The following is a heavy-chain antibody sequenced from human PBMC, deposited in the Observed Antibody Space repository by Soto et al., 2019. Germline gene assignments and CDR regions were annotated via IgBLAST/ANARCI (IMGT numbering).Heavy chain of an antibody. CDR3: ARVGYYYDSSGYPRDDAFDI. J-gene: IGHJ3*02. D-gene: IGHD3-22*01. Sequence: GGSLRLSCAASGFTFSDYYMSWIRQAPGKGLEWISYITSSGTTIYYAASVKGRFTISRDNAKNSLYLEMDSLRAEDTAVYYCARVGYYYDSSGYPRDDAFDIWGQGTMVTVSS. CDR2: ITSSGTTI. V-gene: IGHV3-11*01. CDR1: GFTFSDYY.